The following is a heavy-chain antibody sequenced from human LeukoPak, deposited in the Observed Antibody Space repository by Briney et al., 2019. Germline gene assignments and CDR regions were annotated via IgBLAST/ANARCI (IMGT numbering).Heavy chain of an antibody. CDR3: ARDGAHKNHYYSYYYMDV. V-gene: IGHV4-59*01. CDR1: GGSISSYY. CDR2: IYYSGST. Sequence: SETPSLTCTVSGGSISSYYWNWIRQPPGKGLEWIGYIYYSGSTNYNPSLKSRVTISLDTSKNQFSLKLSSVTAADTAVYYCARDGAHKNHYYSYYYMDVWGKGTTVTVSS. J-gene: IGHJ6*03. D-gene: IGHD3-16*01.